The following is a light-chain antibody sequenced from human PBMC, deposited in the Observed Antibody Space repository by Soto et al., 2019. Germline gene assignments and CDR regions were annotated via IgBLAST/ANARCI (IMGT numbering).Light chain of an antibody. J-gene: IGKJ1*01. CDR3: QQYDTSPRT. Sequence: EIVLTQSPGTLSLSPGERATLSCRAGQSVSSSYLAWYQQKPGQAPRLLIYAASSRATGIPDRFSGSGSGTDFSLTVSRLEPEDFAVYYCQQYDTSPRTFGQGTKVDI. CDR2: AAS. V-gene: IGKV3-20*01. CDR1: QSVSSSY.